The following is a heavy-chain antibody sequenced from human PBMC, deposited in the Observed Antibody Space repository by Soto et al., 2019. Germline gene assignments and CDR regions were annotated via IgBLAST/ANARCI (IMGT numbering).Heavy chain of an antibody. CDR2: IYHSGST. Sequence: SETLSLTCAVSGGSISSGGYSWSWIRQPPGKGLEWIGYIYHSGSTYYNPSLKSRVTISVDRSKNQFSLKLSSVTAADTAVYYCARTSNGDYFDYWGQGTLVTVSS. J-gene: IGHJ4*02. V-gene: IGHV4-30-2*01. CDR1: GGSISSGGYS. CDR3: ARTSNGDYFDY. D-gene: IGHD4-4*01.